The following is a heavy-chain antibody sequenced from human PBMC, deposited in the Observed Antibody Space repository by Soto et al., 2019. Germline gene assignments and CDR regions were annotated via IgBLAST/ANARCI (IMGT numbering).Heavy chain of an antibody. CDR1: GFTFSSYW. Sequence: EVQLMESGGGLVQPGGSLRLSCAASGFTFSSYWMHWVRQAPGKGLVWVSRINSDGSRTTYADSVKVRFTISRDNSKTTLYLQMNSLRAEDTAVSYCVRGEGGWEPYWGQGTLVTVSS. CDR3: VRGEGGWEPY. CDR2: INSDGSRT. J-gene: IGHJ4*02. D-gene: IGHD6-19*01. V-gene: IGHV3-74*01.